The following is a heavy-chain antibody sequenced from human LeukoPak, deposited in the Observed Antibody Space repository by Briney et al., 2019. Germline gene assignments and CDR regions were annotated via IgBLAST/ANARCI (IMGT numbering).Heavy chain of an antibody. J-gene: IGHJ6*02. CDR1: GDSVSSNSAA. V-gene: IGHV6-1*01. Sequence: ASQTLSLTCAISGDSVSSNSAAWNWIRQSPSRGLEWLGRTYYRSNWYNDYAVSVKSRITINPDTSKNQFSLQLNSVTPEDTAVYYCARGSYGSSGYLGYYYGMDVWGQGTTVTVSS. D-gene: IGHD6-19*01. CDR3: ARGSYGSSGYLGYYYGMDV. CDR2: TYYRSNWYN.